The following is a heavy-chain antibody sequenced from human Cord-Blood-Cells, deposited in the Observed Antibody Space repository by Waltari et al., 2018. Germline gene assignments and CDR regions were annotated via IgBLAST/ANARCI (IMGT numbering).Heavy chain of an antibody. Sequence: QVQLVQSGAEVKTPGSSVKVSCKASGGTFSSYAISWVRQAPGQGLEWMGGIFPILGTANYAQKFQGRVTITADKSTSTADMELSSLRSEDTAVYYCASSNYYGSGSYYNLFDYWGQGTLVTVSS. CDR3: ASSNYYGSGSYYNLFDY. CDR1: GGTFSSYA. V-gene: IGHV1-69*06. J-gene: IGHJ4*02. D-gene: IGHD3-10*01. CDR2: IFPILGTA.